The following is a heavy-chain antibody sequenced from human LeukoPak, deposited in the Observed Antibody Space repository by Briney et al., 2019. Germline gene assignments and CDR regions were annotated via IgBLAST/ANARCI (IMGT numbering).Heavy chain of an antibody. CDR2: ISSSSSYI. Sequence: GGSLRLSCAASGFTFSSYSMNWVRQAPGKGLEWVSSISSSSSYIYYADSVKGRFTISRDNAKNSLYLQMNSLRAEDTAVYYCARGGPHSSSSYFDYWGQGTLVTVSS. V-gene: IGHV3-21*01. D-gene: IGHD6-6*01. CDR3: ARGGPHSSSSYFDY. CDR1: GFTFSSYS. J-gene: IGHJ4*02.